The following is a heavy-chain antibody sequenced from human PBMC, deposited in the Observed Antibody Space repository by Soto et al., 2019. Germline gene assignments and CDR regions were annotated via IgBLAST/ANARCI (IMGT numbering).Heavy chain of an antibody. J-gene: IGHJ6*02. V-gene: IGHV3-74*01. D-gene: IGHD2-2*01. CDR2: INSDGSST. Sequence: GGSLRLSCAASGFTFSSYWMHWVRQAPGKGLVWVSRINSDGSSTSYADSVKGRFTISRDNAKNTLYLQMNSLRAEDTAVYYCAGVVVPAALYYYYYGMDVWGQGTTVTVSS. CDR3: AGVVVPAALYYYYYGMDV. CDR1: GFTFSSYW.